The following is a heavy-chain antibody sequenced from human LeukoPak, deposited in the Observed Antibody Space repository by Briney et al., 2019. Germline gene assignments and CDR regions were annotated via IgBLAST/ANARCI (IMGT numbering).Heavy chain of an antibody. J-gene: IGHJ3*02. CDR2: INHSGST. CDR1: GGSFSGYY. V-gene: IGHV4-34*01. Sequence: SETLSLTCAVYGGSFSGYYWSWIRQPPGKGLEWIGEINHSGSTNYNPSLKSRVTISVDTSKNQFSLKLSSVTAADTAVYYCARDGGTYYYDSSGSDDAFDIWGQGTMDTVSS. D-gene: IGHD3-22*01. CDR3: ARDGGTYYYDSSGSDDAFDI.